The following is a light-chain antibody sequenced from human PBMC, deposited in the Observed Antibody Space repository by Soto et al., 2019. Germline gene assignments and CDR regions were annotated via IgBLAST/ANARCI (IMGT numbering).Light chain of an antibody. CDR1: SSDVGLYNY. CDR2: DVS. CDR3: RSYTSSNTLV. Sequence: QSALTQPASVSGSPGQSITISCTGTSSDVGLYNYVSWYQQHPGKAPKLMIYDVSNRPSGVSTRFSGSKSGNTASLTISGLQAEDEAHYYCRSYTSSNTLVFGGGTKLTVL. J-gene: IGLJ2*01. V-gene: IGLV2-14*01.